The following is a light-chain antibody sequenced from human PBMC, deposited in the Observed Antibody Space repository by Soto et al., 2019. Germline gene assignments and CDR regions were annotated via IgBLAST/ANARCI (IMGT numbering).Light chain of an antibody. V-gene: IGKV1-5*01. Sequence: DIQMAQSPSTLSASVGDRVNITCRASQSISRRLAWYQQKPGKAPKLLIYDASSLSSVVQTRFSASGSWTDFTLTISSQQPDDFAADYCQQYNSYPWTFGQGTKVEFK. CDR3: QQYNSYPWT. CDR2: DAS. CDR1: QSISRR. J-gene: IGKJ1*01.